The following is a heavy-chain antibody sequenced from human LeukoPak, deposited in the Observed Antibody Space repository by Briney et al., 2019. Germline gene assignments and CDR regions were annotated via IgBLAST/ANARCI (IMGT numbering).Heavy chain of an antibody. V-gene: IGHV3-21*01. D-gene: IGHD5-24*01. CDR3: ARDPNPRDGGY. CDR1: GFNFSAYS. CDR2: ITRSTSYI. J-gene: IGHJ4*02. Sequence: GGSLRLSCAASGFNFSAYSVNWVRQAPGKGLEWVSSITRSTSYIYFADSVRGRFTISRDNAKHSLYLQMNSLRAEDTAVYYCARDPNPRDGGYWGQGTLVTVSS.